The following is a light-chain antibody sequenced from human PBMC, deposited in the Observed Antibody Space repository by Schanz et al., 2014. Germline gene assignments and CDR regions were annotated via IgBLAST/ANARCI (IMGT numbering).Light chain of an antibody. CDR2: WAS. J-gene: IGKJ3*01. CDR1: QSVFYSSNNKNY. V-gene: IGKV4-1*01. Sequence: DIVMTQSPDSLAVSLGERATINCKSSQSVFYSSNNKNYLAWYQQKPRQPPKLLIYWASTRESGVPDRFSGSGSGADFTITISSLQAEDVAVYEGKHYYTTPFTFGPGTKVEIK. CDR3: KHYYTTPFT.